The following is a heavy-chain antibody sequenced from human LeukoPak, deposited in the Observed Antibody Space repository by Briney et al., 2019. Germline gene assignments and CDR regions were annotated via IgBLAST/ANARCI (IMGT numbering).Heavy chain of an antibody. V-gene: IGHV4-4*07. CDR2: IYTSGST. D-gene: IGHD3-22*01. J-gene: IGHJ5*02. CDR3: ARENDTYYYDSSGYYYNWFDP. Sequence: TSETLSLTCTVSGGSISSYYWSWIRQPAGKGLEWIGRIYTSGSTNYNPSLKSRVTISVDTSKNQFSLKLSSVTAADTAVYYCARENDTYYYDSSGYYYNWFDPWGQGTLVTVSS. CDR1: GGSISSYY.